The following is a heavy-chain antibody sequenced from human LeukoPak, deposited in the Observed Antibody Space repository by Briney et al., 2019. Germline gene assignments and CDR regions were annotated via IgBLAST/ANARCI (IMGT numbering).Heavy chain of an antibody. CDR3: AKERVRCTGTSCYPDAFDI. J-gene: IGHJ3*02. CDR1: GFTVSSNYA. Sequence: GGSLRLSCAASGFTVSSNYAMSWVCQAPGKGLEWVSAISGGGGSAYYTDSVKGRFTISRDNSKNTLYLHIDSLRAEDTAVYHCAKERVRCTGTSCYPDAFDIWGQGAMVTVSS. CDR2: ISGGGGSA. D-gene: IGHD2-2*01. V-gene: IGHV3-23*01.